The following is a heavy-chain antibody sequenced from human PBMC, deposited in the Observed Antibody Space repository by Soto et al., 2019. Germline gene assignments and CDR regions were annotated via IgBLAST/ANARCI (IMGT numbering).Heavy chain of an antibody. V-gene: IGHV4-39*02. CDR3: AKERSSGWSLDY. Sequence: SETLSLTCSVSGGSITSSSHYWGWIRQPPGKGLEYIGSIYYSGSTYYSPSLKSRVTFSVDTSKNQFSLNLTSVTAADTAVYYCAKERSSGWSLDYWGQGTLVTVSS. D-gene: IGHD6-19*01. CDR1: GGSITSSSHY. CDR2: IYYSGST. J-gene: IGHJ4*02.